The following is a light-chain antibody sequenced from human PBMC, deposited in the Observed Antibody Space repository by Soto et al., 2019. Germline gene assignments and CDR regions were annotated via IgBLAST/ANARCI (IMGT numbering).Light chain of an antibody. J-gene: IGKJ3*01. Sequence: EIVLTQSPATLSLSPGERATLSCRASQSVSTYLAWYQQKPGQAPRLLIYDASNRAAGIPARFSGSGSGTDFTLTISSLEPEDFAVYYCQQRNKWPPIFTFGPETKVDFK. CDR2: DAS. V-gene: IGKV3-11*01. CDR3: QQRNKWPPIFT. CDR1: QSVSTY.